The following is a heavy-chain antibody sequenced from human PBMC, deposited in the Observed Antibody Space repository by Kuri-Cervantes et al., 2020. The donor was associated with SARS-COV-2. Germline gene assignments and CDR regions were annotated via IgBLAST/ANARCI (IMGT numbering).Heavy chain of an antibody. CDR3: RVWSSSLDY. D-gene: IGHD6-13*01. CDR1: GFTFDDYA. J-gene: IGHJ4*02. CDR2: ISWNSGSI. V-gene: IGHV3-9*01. Sequence: SLKISCAASGFTFDDYAMHWVRQAPGKGLEWVSGISWNSGSIGYADSVKGRFTISRDNAKNTLYLQMNSLRAEDTAVYYCRVWSSSLDYWGQGTLVTVSS.